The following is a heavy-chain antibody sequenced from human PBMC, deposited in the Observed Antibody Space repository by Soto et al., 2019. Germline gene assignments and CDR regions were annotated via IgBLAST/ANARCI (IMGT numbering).Heavy chain of an antibody. CDR2: ISAYNGNT. D-gene: IGHD3-3*01. V-gene: IGHV1-18*01. Sequence: ASVKVSCKASGYTFTSYGISWVRQAPGQGLEWMGWISAYNGNTNYAQKLQGRVTMTTDTSTSTAYMELRSLRSDDTAVYYCARAGPLTNDFWSGYYLRIFRLGWFDPWGQGTLVTVSS. CDR1: GYTFTSYG. J-gene: IGHJ5*02. CDR3: ARAGPLTNDFWSGYYLRIFRLGWFDP.